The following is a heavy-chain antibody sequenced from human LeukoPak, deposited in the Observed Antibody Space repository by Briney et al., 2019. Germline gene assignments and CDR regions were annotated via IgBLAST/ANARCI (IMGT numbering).Heavy chain of an antibody. CDR2: INSNSGGT. V-gene: IGHV1-2*02. CDR1: GYTFTGYY. J-gene: IGHJ4*02. D-gene: IGHD3-22*01. CDR3: ARDSGTDSSGYYYPSDFDY. Sequence: GTSVKVSCKASGYTFTGYYMHWVRQAPGQGLEWMGWINSNSGGTNYAQKFQGRVTMTRDTSISTAYMELSRLRSDDTAVYYCARDSGTDSSGYYYPSDFDYWGQGTLVTVSS.